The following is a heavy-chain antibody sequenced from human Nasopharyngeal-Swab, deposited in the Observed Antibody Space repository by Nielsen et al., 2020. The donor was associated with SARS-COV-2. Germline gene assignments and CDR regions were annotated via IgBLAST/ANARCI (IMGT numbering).Heavy chain of an antibody. CDR3: ARDSLWFGELTFDY. D-gene: IGHD3-10*01. J-gene: IGHJ4*02. CDR2: ISSSSSTI. Sequence: WIRQPPGKGLEWVSYISSSSSTIYYADSVKGRFTISRDNAKNSLYLQMNSLRDEDTAVYYCARDSLWFGELTFDYWGQGTLGTVSS. V-gene: IGHV3-48*02.